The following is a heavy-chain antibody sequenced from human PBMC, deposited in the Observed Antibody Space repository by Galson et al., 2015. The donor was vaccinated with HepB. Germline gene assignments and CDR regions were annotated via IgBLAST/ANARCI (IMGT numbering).Heavy chain of an antibody. CDR2: IKQDGSEK. CDR1: GFTFSSYW. CDR3: ASPHLKNYYYYMDV. J-gene: IGHJ6*03. V-gene: IGHV3-7*01. Sequence: SLRLSCAASGFTFSSYWMSWVRQAPGKGPEWVANIKQDGSEKYYVDSVKGRFTISRDNAKNSLYLQMNSLRAEDTAVYYCASPHLKNYYYYMDVWGKGTTVTVSS.